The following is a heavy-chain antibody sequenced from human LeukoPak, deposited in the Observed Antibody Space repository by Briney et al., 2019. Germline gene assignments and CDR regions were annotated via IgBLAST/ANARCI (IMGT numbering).Heavy chain of an antibody. V-gene: IGHV6-1*01. CDR3: ARDPDYQWLVPLYAFDI. CDR1: GDSVSSNSAA. Sequence: SQTLSLTCAISGDSVSSNSAAWNWIRQSPSRGLEWLGRTYYRSKWYNDYAVSMKSRMTINPDTSKNQFSLQLNSVTPEDTAVYYCARDPDYQWLVPLYAFDIWGQGTMVTVSS. D-gene: IGHD6-19*01. CDR2: TYYRSKWYN. J-gene: IGHJ3*02.